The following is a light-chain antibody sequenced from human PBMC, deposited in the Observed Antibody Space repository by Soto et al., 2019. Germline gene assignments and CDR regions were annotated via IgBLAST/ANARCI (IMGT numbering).Light chain of an antibody. CDR2: DDR. V-gene: IGLV3-21*02. Sequence: SYELTQPPSVSVAPGQTARITCGGNNIGSITVHWHQQKPGQAPVLVVYDDRDRPSGIPERFSGSNSGNTATLTISRVEAGDEADYYCHVWDSSSNHVVFGGGTK. CDR1: NIGSIT. CDR3: HVWDSSSNHVV. J-gene: IGLJ2*01.